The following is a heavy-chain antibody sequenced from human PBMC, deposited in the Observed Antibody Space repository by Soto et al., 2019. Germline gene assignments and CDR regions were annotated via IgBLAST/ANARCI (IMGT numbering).Heavy chain of an antibody. Sequence: PGWSLRLSCAASGFTFSSYAMSWVRQAPGKELEWVSAISGSGGSTYYADSVKGRFTISTDNSKNTLYLQMNSLRGEDTAVYYCAIDPQGGEAGIDLISWFEPWGQGTLVTVSS. CDR3: AIDPQGGEAGIDLISWFEP. CDR1: GFTFSSYA. V-gene: IGHV3-23*01. D-gene: IGHD6-13*01. CDR2: ISGSGGST. J-gene: IGHJ5*02.